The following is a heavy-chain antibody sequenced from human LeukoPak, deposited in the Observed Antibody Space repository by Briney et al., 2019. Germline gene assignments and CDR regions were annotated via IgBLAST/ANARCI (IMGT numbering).Heavy chain of an antibody. CDR3: ARDLGIAAAGTFGY. Sequence: ASVKVSCKASGYTFTGYGISWVRQAPGQGLEWMGWISAYNGNTNYAQKLQGRVTMTTDTSTSTAYMELRSLRSDDTAVYYCARDLGIAAAGTFGYWGQGTLVTVSS. J-gene: IGHJ4*02. D-gene: IGHD6-13*01. CDR1: GYTFTGYG. V-gene: IGHV1-18*01. CDR2: ISAYNGNT.